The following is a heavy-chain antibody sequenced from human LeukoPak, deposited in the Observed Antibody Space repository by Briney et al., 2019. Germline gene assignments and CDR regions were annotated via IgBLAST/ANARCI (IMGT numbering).Heavy chain of an antibody. Sequence: GGSLRLSCAASGFTFSSYSMNWVRQAPGKGLEWVSSISSSSSYIYYADSVKGRFTVSRDNAKNSLYLQMNSLRAEDTAVYYCAVVVPAATLDYWGQGTLVTVSS. D-gene: IGHD2-2*01. CDR3: AVVVPAATLDY. CDR2: ISSSSSYI. J-gene: IGHJ4*02. V-gene: IGHV3-21*01. CDR1: GFTFSSYS.